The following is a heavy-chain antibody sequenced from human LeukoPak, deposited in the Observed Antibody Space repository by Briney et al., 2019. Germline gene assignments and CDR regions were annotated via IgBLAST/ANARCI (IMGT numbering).Heavy chain of an antibody. Sequence: PGGSLRLSCAASGFTFTNAWMSWVRQAPGKGLEWVGRLTSETDGGTADYAAPVKGRFTISRDDSKRTLYLQMNSLKTEDTAVYYCTTGHAISTGFYFGPIVDSWGQGALGTGSS. CDR2: LTSETDGGTA. D-gene: IGHD3-22*01. J-gene: IGHJ4*02. CDR1: GFTFTNAW. CDR3: TTGHAISTGFYFGPIVDS. V-gene: IGHV3-15*01.